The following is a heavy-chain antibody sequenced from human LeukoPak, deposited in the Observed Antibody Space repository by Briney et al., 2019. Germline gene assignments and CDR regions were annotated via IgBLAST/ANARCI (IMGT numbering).Heavy chain of an antibody. CDR2: IYYSGST. Sequence: PSETLSLTCTVSGGSISSYYWSWIRQPPGKGLEWIGYIYYSGSTNYNPSLKRRVTISVDPPKNQFSLKLSSLTAPGTGRYYWARDNCTLHYFNYWGQETLVTVPS. CDR1: GGSISSYY. V-gene: IGHV4-59*01. J-gene: IGHJ4*02. CDR3: ARDNCTLHYFNY. D-gene: IGHD1-20*01.